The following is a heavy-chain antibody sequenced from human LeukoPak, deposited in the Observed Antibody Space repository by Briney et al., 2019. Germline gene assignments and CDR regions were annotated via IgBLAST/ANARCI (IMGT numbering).Heavy chain of an antibody. V-gene: IGHV3-15*01. CDR1: GFTFNLAW. D-gene: IGHD2-15*01. CDR2: IKRNTQGATT. Sequence: GGPLRLSCATSGFTFNLAWMSWVRQAPGKGLEWVGRIKRNTQGATTDYAAAVKGRFTISRDDSKNTLYLQMNSLEIEDTGVYYCTTHPGYESYWGQGTLVTVSS. J-gene: IGHJ4*02. CDR3: TTHPGYESY.